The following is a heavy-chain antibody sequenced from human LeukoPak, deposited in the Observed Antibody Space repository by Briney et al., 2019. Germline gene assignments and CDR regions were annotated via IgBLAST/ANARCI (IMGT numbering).Heavy chain of an antibody. J-gene: IGHJ4*02. CDR2: IYSGGST. CDR1: GFTVSSNY. CDR3: ARCGQYYDFWSGYSGDYYFDY. Sequence: PGGSLRLSCAASGFTVSSNYMSWVRQAPGKGLEWVSVIYSGGSTYYADSVKGRFTISRDNSKNTLYLQMNNLRAEDTAVYYCARCGQYYDFWSGYSGDYYFDYWGQGTLVTVSS. V-gene: IGHV3-53*01. D-gene: IGHD3-3*01.